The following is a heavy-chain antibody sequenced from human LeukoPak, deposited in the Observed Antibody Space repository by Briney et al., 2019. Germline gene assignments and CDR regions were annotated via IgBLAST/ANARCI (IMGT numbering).Heavy chain of an antibody. Sequence: SGPTLVNPTQTLTLTCTFSGFSLSTSGMCVSWIRQPPGKALEWLARIDWDDDKYYSTSLKTRLTISEDTSKNQVVLTMTNMDPVDTATYYCARIERRDGYINFDYWGQGTLVTVSS. D-gene: IGHD5-24*01. CDR1: GFSLSTSGMC. CDR2: IDWDDDK. V-gene: IGHV2-70*11. CDR3: ARIERRDGYINFDY. J-gene: IGHJ4*02.